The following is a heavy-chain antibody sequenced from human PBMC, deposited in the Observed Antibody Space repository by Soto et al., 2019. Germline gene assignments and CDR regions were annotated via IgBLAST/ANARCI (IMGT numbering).Heavy chain of an antibody. Sequence: SETLSLTCAVSGGSISSSNWWSWVRQPPGKGLEWIGEIYHSGSTNYNPSLKSRVTISVDKSKNQFSLKLSSVTAADTAVYYWARVRAAAGTRDYYYGMDVWGQGTTVTVSS. J-gene: IGHJ6*02. CDR1: GGSISSSNW. D-gene: IGHD6-13*01. CDR3: ARVRAAAGTRDYYYGMDV. V-gene: IGHV4-4*02. CDR2: IYHSGST.